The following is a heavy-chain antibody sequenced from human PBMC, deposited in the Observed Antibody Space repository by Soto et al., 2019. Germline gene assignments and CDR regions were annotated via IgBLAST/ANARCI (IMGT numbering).Heavy chain of an antibody. Sequence: GGSLRLSCAASGFIFSDYAMSWVRQAPGKGLECVACISGSGGDTFYADSVKGRFTISRDNSKNTLSLHMNSLRVDDTAVYFCAKDRLGIVGPVDYWGRGTPVTVSS. CDR2: ISGSGGDT. CDR3: AKDRLGIVGPVDY. J-gene: IGHJ4*02. CDR1: GFIFSDYA. V-gene: IGHV3-23*01. D-gene: IGHD1-26*01.